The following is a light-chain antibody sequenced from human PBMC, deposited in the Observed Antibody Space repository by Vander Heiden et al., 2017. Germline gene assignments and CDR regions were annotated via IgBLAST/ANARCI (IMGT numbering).Light chain of an antibody. V-gene: IGLV3-21*02. CDR3: QVWDSSSDHVV. J-gene: IGLJ2*01. CDR1: NIGSKS. CDR2: DDS. Sequence: SSVLTQPPSVPVAPGQTARITWGGNNIGSKSEHWYKRKPGQAPVLVVYDDSGRPSGIPERFSGSNSGNTATLTISRVEAGDEADYYCQVWDSSSDHVVFGGGTKLTVL.